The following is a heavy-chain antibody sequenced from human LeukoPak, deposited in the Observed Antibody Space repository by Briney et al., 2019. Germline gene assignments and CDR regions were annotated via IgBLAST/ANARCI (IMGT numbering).Heavy chain of an antibody. Sequence: GGSLRLSCAGSGFTFASYAVHWVRQAPAKRLDWVPFISSDGTTEHYRGFVKGRFTLSRDNSKNTVSLQMSSLGTEDTAVYSCARGRDSGSFIIDYWGQGTLVTVSS. D-gene: IGHD3-10*01. J-gene: IGHJ4*02. CDR1: GFTFASYA. CDR3: ARGRDSGSFIIDY. CDR2: ISSDGTTE. V-gene: IGHV3-30-3*01.